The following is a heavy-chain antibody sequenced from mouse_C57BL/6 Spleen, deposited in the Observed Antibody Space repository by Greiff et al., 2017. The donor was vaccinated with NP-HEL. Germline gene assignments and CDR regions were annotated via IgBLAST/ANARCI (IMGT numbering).Heavy chain of an antibody. Sequence: VQLQQSGTVLARPGASVKMSCKTSGYTFTSYWMHWVKQRPGQGLEWIGAIYPGNSDTSYNQKFKGKAKLTAVTSASTAYMELSSLTNEDSAVYYCTRAYYYGSSPYGYFDVWGTGTTVTVSS. CDR1: GYTFTSYW. D-gene: IGHD1-1*01. CDR2: IYPGNSDT. J-gene: IGHJ1*03. V-gene: IGHV1-5*01. CDR3: TRAYYYGSSPYGYFDV.